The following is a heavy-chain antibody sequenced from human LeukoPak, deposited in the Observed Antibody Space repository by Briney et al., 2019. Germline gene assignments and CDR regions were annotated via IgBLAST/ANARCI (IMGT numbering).Heavy chain of an antibody. CDR2: ISNSGGST. V-gene: IGHV3-23*01. J-gene: IGHJ1*01. CDR1: GFTFTSYA. Sequence: GGSLRLSCAASGFTFTSYAMTWVRQAPGKGLDWVSVISNSGGSTYYADSVKGRFTISRDNSKNTLYLQMNSLRAEDTAVYYCAKEVYDYVWGSNRHWGQGTLFTVSS. CDR3: AKEVYDYVWGSNRH. D-gene: IGHD3-16*02.